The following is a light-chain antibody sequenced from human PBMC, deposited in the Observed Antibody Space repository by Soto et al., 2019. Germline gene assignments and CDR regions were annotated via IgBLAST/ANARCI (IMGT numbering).Light chain of an antibody. J-gene: IGKJ4*01. CDR2: KAP. CDR3: QHYNNYLLT. V-gene: IGKV1-5*03. Sequence: DIQMTQSPSTLSASVGDRVIITCRASQTISSWLAWYQQEPGKAPKLLIYKAPSLESGVPSRFSGSGSGTEFTLTISSLQPDDFATYYCQHYNNYLLTFGGGTKVDIK. CDR1: QTISSW.